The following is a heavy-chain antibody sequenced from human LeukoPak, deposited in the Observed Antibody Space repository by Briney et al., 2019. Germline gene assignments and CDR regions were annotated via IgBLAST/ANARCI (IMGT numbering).Heavy chain of an antibody. CDR2: LSGSGGST. D-gene: IGHD2-21*02. CDR1: GVTFNTHA. J-gene: IGHJ4*02. CDR3: AKTFRPSGDFFSFDL. V-gene: IGHV3-23*01. Sequence: GGSLRLSCAASGVTFNTHAMSWVSQAPGKGLEWVSALSGSGGSTYYADSVKGRFTISRDNSKNILYLQMNSLKAEDTAVYYCAKTFRPSGDFFSFDLWGQGTLVTVSS.